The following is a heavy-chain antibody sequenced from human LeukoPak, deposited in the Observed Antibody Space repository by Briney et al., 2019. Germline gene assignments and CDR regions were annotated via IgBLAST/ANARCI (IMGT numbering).Heavy chain of an antibody. CDR2: MNPNSGNT. Sequence: ASVKVSCKASGYDFINYGITWVRQAPGQGLEWMGWMNPNSGNTGYAQRFQGRVTMTRNTSISTAYMELSSLRSEDTAVYYCARGRYCSGGSCSNWFDPWGQGTLVTVSS. V-gene: IGHV1-8*02. CDR1: GYDFINYG. CDR3: ARGRYCSGGSCSNWFDP. D-gene: IGHD2-15*01. J-gene: IGHJ5*02.